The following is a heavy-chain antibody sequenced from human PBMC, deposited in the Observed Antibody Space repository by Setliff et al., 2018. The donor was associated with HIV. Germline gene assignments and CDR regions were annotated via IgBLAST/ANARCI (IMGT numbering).Heavy chain of an antibody. J-gene: IGHJ5*02. CDR3: ARSNLEPTSRLFDP. Sequence: PSETLSLTCAVSGYSISSGYYWGWIRQPPGKGLEWIGSIYHSGTTHYNPAFESRLIISLDMSNNRFSLNLASVTAADTAVYYCARSNLEPTSRLFDPWGPGTLVTVSS. V-gene: IGHV4-38-2*01. D-gene: IGHD1-1*01. CDR1: GYSISSGYY. CDR2: IYHSGTT.